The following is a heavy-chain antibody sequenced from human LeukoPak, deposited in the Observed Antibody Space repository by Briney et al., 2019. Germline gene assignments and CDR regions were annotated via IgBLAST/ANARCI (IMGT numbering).Heavy chain of an antibody. CDR1: GYSISSRIYY. Sequence: SETLSLTCTVSGYSISSRIYYWGWIPQPPGKALEWTGTIYYTGGTYYSPSIKSRVTLSVDTSKNSLSLKLNSVTAADTAVYYCARVGHNSGWGSNWFDPWGQGTLVTVSS. CDR2: IYYTGGT. D-gene: IGHD6-25*01. V-gene: IGHV4-39*07. J-gene: IGHJ5*02. CDR3: ARVGHNSGWGSNWFDP.